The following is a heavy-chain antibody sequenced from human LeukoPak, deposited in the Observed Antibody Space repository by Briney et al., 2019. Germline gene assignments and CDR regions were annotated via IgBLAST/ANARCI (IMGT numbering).Heavy chain of an antibody. D-gene: IGHD6-19*01. Sequence: GGSLRLSCAASGFTFDDYAMHWVRQAPGKGLEWVSGISWNSGSIGYADSVKGRFTISRDNAKNPLYLQMNSLRAEDTALYYCAKELTPTSIAVAGTGFDYWGQGTLVTVSS. CDR2: ISWNSGSI. J-gene: IGHJ4*02. V-gene: IGHV3-9*01. CDR1: GFTFDDYA. CDR3: AKELTPTSIAVAGTGFDY.